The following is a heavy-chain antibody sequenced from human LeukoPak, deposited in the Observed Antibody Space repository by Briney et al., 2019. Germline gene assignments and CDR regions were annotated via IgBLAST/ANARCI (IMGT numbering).Heavy chain of an antibody. CDR3: ARRIAADK. Sequence: PSETLSLTCTVSGGSTSSYYWSWIRQPPGKGLEWIGYISYSGSTNYNPPLKSRVTISVDTSKNQFSLKLSSVTAADTAVYYCARRIAADKWGQGTLVTVSS. J-gene: IGHJ4*02. CDR2: ISYSGST. D-gene: IGHD6-13*01. CDR1: GGSTSSYY. V-gene: IGHV4-59*08.